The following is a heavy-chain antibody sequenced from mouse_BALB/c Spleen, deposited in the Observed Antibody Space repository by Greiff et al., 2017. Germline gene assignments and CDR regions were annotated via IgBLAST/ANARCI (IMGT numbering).Heavy chain of an antibody. V-gene: IGHV5-6*01. CDR3: ARHEGDDAMDY. D-gene: IGHD2-13*01. CDR2: ISSGGSYT. CDR1: GFTFSSYG. J-gene: IGHJ4*01. Sequence: EVKLVESGGDLVKPGGSLKLSCAASGFTFSSYGMSWVRQTPDKRLEWVATISSGGSYTYYPDSVKGRFTISRDNAKNTLYLQMSSLKSEDTAMYYCARHEGDDAMDYWGQGTSVTVSS.